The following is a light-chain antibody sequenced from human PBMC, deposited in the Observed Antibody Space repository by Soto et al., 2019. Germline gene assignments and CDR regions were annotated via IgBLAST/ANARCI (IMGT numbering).Light chain of an antibody. CDR2: GAS. Sequence: EIVMTQSPATLSVSPGERATLSCRASQGVTSNLAWYQQKPGQPPRRLIYGASTRATGIPARFSGSGSGTEFTLTISSLQSEDFAVYYCQQYNNWPLTFGGGTKVDIK. V-gene: IGKV3-15*01. CDR1: QGVTSN. CDR3: QQYNNWPLT. J-gene: IGKJ4*01.